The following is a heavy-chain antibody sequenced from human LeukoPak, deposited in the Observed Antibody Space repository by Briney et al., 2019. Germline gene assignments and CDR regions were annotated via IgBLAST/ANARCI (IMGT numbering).Heavy chain of an antibody. CDR1: GITFSRYA. D-gene: IGHD6-6*01. CDR3: ASDQSIGTDSRYFFDY. V-gene: IGHV3-48*02. J-gene: IGHJ4*02. CDR2: ISSISNYI. Sequence: GGSLRLSCAASGITFSRYAMNWVRQAPGKGLEWVSYISSISNYIQYADSVKGRFTISRDNAKNSLYLQMNSLRDEDTAVYYCASDQSIGTDSRYFFDYWGQGTLVTVSS.